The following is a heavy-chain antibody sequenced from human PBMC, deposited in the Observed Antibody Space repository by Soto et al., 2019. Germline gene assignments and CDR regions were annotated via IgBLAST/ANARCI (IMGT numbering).Heavy chain of an antibody. D-gene: IGHD3-9*01. V-gene: IGHV1-18*01. CDR3: AYDILTGYYMY. CDR2: ISAYNGNT. J-gene: IGHJ4*02. CDR1: GYTFTSYG. Sequence: QVQLVQSGAEVKKPGASVKVSCKASGYTFTSYGISWVRQAPGQGLEWMGWISAYNGNTNYAQKPQGRVTMTADTSTSTGYMELRSLRSDDTAVYYCAYDILTGYYMYWGQGTLFTVSS.